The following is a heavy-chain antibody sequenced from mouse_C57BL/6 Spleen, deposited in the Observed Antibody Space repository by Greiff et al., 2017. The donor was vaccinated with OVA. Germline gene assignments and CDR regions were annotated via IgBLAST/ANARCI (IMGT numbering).Heavy chain of an antibody. V-gene: IGHV1-64*01. J-gene: IGHJ3*01. CDR2: IHPNSGST. D-gene: IGHD2-2*01. CDR1: GYTFTSYW. CDR3: ARSGGYDAFAY. Sequence: VQLQQSGAELVKPGASVKLSCKASGYTFTSYWMHWVKQRPGQGLEWIGMIHPNSGSTNYNEKFKSKATLTVDKSSSTAYMQLSSLTSEDSAVYYCARSGGYDAFAYWGQGTLVTVSA.